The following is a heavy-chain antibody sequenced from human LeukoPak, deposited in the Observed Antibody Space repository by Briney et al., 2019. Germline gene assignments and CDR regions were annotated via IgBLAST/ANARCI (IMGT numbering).Heavy chain of an antibody. D-gene: IGHD2-15*01. CDR1: GGSISSSSYY. Sequence: PSXTLSLTCTVSGGSISSSSYYWGWIRQPPGKGLEWIESIYYSGSTYYNPSRKSRVTISVDTSKNQFSLKLSSVTAADTAVYYCASAPGRVVYWGQGTLVTASS. CDR3: ASAPGRVVY. J-gene: IGHJ4*02. CDR2: IYYSGST. V-gene: IGHV4-39*01.